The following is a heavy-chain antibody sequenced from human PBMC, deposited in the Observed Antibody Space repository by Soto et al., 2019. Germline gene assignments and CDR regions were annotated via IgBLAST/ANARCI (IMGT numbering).Heavy chain of an antibody. J-gene: IGHJ4*02. D-gene: IGHD3-10*01. CDR1: GGKIESLNCY. CDR2: TYYNGNA. CDR3: ARHFVAVVIKGWGY. V-gene: IGHV4-39*01. Sequence: CHTWNVAGGKIESLNCYRNSLKKPPGKGLEWIGTTYYNGNAYYNPSLRSRVSMSVDTSKNQFSLKLISVTAADTAVYYCARHFVAVVIKGWGYWGQGKLVTVSS.